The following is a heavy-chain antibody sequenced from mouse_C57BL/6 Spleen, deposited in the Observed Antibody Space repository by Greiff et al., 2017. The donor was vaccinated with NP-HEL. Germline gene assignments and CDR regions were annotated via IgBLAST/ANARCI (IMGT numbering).Heavy chain of an antibody. D-gene: IGHD2-2*01. CDR2: IRNKANGYTT. Sequence: DVKLVESGGGLVQPGGSLSLSCAASGFTFTDYYMSWVRQPPGKALEWLGFIRNKANGYTTEYSASVKGRFTISRDNSQSILYLQMNALRAEDSATYYCARSMVTTRDAMDYWGQGTSVTVSS. J-gene: IGHJ4*01. CDR3: ARSMVTTRDAMDY. CDR1: GFTFTDYY. V-gene: IGHV7-3*01.